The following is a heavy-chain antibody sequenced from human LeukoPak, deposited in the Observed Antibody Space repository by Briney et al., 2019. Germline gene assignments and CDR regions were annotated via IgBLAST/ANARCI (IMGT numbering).Heavy chain of an antibody. D-gene: IGHD2-15*01. CDR1: RFTFSSYA. CDR3: VKVKYCSGGSCYGSYGMDV. J-gene: IGHJ6*04. Sequence: GGSLRLSCSASRFTFSSYAMRWVRQAPGKGLEYVSAISSNGGSTYYADSVKGRFTISRDNSKNTLYLQMSSLRAEDTAVYYCVKVKYCSGGSCYGSYGMDVWGKGTTVTVSS. V-gene: IGHV3-64D*06. CDR2: ISSNGGST.